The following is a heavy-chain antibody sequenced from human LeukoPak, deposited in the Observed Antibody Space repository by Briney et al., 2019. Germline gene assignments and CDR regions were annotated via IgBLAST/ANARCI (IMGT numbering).Heavy chain of an antibody. CDR2: ISSSADTT. D-gene: IGHD3-16*01. V-gene: IGHV3-48*03. CDR3: ARDRKFTFGGGFDY. Sequence: GRSLRLSCAASGFSFSSYEMSWVRQAPGKGLDWLSFISSSADTTSYADSLWGRFTISKDNAKNSMHLQMDSLRAEDTAVYYCARDRKFTFGGGFDYWGQGTLVTVSS. CDR1: GFSFSSYE. J-gene: IGHJ4*02.